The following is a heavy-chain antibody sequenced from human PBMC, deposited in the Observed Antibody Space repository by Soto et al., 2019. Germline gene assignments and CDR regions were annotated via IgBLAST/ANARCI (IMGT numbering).Heavy chain of an antibody. D-gene: IGHD4-17*01. CDR3: ASSYGDYVSY. Sequence: QLQLQESGPGLVKPSETLSLTCTVSGGSISSSSYYWGWIRQPSGKGLEWIGSIYYSGSTYYNPSLKSRVTITVATSKIPFSLKLRSVTAADTAVSYCASSYGDYVSYWGQGTLVTVSS. CDR2: IYYSGST. CDR1: GGSISSSSYY. V-gene: IGHV4-39*01. J-gene: IGHJ4*02.